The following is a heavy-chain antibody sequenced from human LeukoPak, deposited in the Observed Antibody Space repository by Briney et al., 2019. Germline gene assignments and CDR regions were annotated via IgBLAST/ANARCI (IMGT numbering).Heavy chain of an antibody. V-gene: IGHV3-72*01. Sequence: PGGSLRLSCAASGFTFSDYHMDWVRQGPGKGLEWFGRVRNKDNSYTTEYAASVKGRFTISRDDSKNSLYLQMNSLKTEDTAVYYRAGSRRGSVFDIWGLGTMVTVSS. CDR2: VRNKDNSYTT. D-gene: IGHD1-1*01. CDR3: AGSRRGSVFDI. J-gene: IGHJ3*02. CDR1: GFTFSDYH.